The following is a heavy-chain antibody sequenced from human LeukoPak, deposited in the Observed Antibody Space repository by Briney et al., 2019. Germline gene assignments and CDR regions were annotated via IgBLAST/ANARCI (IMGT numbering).Heavy chain of an antibody. CDR1: GGSFSGYY. V-gene: IGHV4-34*01. J-gene: IGHJ6*03. Sequence: SETLSLTCAVYGGSFSGYYWSWIRQPPGKGLEWIGEINHSGSTNYNPSHKSRVTISVDTSKNQFSLKLSSVTAADTAVYYCASILPAQNIVVVPAPMDVWGKGTTVTVSS. D-gene: IGHD2-2*01. CDR2: INHSGST. CDR3: ASILPAQNIVVVPAPMDV.